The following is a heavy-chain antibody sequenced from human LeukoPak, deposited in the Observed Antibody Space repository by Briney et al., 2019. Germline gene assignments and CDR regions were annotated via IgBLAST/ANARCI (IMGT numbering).Heavy chain of an antibody. CDR1: GFTFSSYW. CDR3: AKGPIAAAGTYYYYGMDV. Sequence: PGGSLRLSCAASGFTFSSYWMHWVRQAPGKGLVWVSRINTDGSSTSYADSVKGRFTISRDNAKNTLYLQMNSLRAEDTAVYYCAKGPIAAAGTYYYYGMDVWGQGTTVTVSS. V-gene: IGHV3-74*01. D-gene: IGHD6-13*01. CDR2: INTDGSST. J-gene: IGHJ6*02.